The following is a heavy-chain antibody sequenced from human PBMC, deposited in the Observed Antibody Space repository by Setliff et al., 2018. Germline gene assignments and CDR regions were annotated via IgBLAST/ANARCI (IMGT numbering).Heavy chain of an antibody. D-gene: IGHD3-10*01. V-gene: IGHV4-4*08. J-gene: IGHJ4*02. Sequence: ETLSLTCSVSGGSITSDYWSWIRQPPGKGLEWIGYMYDSGRTNYNPSLKSRVTISTGTSKNQFSLKLNSVTAADAAVYFCARESATIGEFPLYYFDKWGQGIPVTVSS. CDR2: MYDSGRT. CDR1: GGSITSDY. CDR3: ARESATIGEFPLYYFDK.